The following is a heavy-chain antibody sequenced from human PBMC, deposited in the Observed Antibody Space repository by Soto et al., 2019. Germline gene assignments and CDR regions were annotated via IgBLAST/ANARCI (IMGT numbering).Heavy chain of an antibody. V-gene: IGHV5-51*01. J-gene: IGHJ6*02. CDR2: IYPGDSDI. D-gene: IGHD1-1*01. CDR1: GYSFSSFW. CDR3: AKHTTYRFYGMDV. Sequence: GESLKISCKGSGYSFSSFWIGWVRQMPGKGLELIGIIYPGDSDIRYSPSFEGQVTMSADRSSSTAYLQWSSLKASDTAMYYCAKHTTYRFYGMDVWGQGTTVTVSS.